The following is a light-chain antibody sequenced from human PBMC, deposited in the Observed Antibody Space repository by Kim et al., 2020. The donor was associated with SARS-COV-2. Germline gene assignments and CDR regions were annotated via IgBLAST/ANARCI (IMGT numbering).Light chain of an antibody. J-gene: IGLJ2*01. Sequence: SSELTQDPAVSVALGQTVRITCQGDSLRSYYASWYQQKPGQATVLVIYGKNNRPSGIPDRFSGSSSGNTASLTITGAPAEDEADYYCNSRDSSGNHVVFG. CDR2: GKN. CDR1: SLRSYY. CDR3: NSRDSSGNHVV. V-gene: IGLV3-19*01.